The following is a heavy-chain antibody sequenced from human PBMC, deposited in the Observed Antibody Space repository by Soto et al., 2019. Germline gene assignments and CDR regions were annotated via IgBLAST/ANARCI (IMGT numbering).Heavy chain of an antibody. Sequence: QVQLQESGPGLVKPSETLSLTCTVSGGSFSSPTYYWSWIRQPPGKGLEWIWYMYYSGSINYNPTRKRRVTISLETAKNQFSLKLCYVTAEDTAVYYGEGGRCHVNTWFDPWGQGTLVTVSS. CDR1: GGSFSSPTYY. V-gene: IGHV4-61*01. J-gene: IGHJ5*02. CDR3: EGGRCHVNTWFDP. D-gene: IGHD2-8*01. CDR2: MYYSGSI.